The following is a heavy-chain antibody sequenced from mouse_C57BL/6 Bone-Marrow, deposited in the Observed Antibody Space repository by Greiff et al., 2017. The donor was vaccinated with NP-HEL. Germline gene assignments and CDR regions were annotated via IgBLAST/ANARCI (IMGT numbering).Heavy chain of an antibody. CDR2: ISDGGSYT. J-gene: IGHJ4*01. CDR3: AREVPYWDCYAMDY. D-gene: IGHD4-1*01. Sequence: EVQLQESGGGLVKPGGSLKLSCAASGFTFSSYAMSWVRQTPEKRLEWVATISDGGSYTYYPDNVKGRFTISRDNAKNNLYLQMSHLKSEDTAMYYCAREVPYWDCYAMDYWGQGTSVTVSS. CDR1: GFTFSSYA. V-gene: IGHV5-4*01.